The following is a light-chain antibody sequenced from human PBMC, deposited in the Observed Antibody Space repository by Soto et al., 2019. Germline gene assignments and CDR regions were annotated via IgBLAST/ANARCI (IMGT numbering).Light chain of an antibody. CDR2: DVS. CDR1: SSDVGGYNY. Sequence: QSALTQPASVSASPGQSIAISCTGTSSDVGGYNYVSWYQHHPGKAPKLLIYDVSDRPSGVSDRFSGSKSGNTASLTISRLQAEDEADYYCTSWTDSGPIVLFGGGTQLTVL. J-gene: IGLJ2*01. V-gene: IGLV2-14*01. CDR3: TSWTDSGPIVL.